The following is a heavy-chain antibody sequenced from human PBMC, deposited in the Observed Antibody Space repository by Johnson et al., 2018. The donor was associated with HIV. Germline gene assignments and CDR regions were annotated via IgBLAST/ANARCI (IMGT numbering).Heavy chain of an antibody. J-gene: IGHJ3*02. Sequence: QVQLVESGGGVVQTGWSLRLSCAASGFTFSTCAMHWVRQAPGKGLAWVSVVWSDGTNEFYAASVKGRFTISRVNSENTLYLQMNSLRAEDTAVYYCAKGYGPGSPHGAFDIWGQGTMVTVSS. V-gene: IGHV3-33*06. CDR3: AKGYGPGSPHGAFDI. CDR2: VWSDGTNE. CDR1: GFTFSTCA. D-gene: IGHD3-10*01.